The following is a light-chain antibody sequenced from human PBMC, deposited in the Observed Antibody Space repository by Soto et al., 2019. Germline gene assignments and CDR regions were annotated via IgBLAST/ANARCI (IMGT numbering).Light chain of an antibody. V-gene: IGKV2-24*01. CDR1: QSLVHSDGSTY. J-gene: IGKJ2*01. CDR2: LIS. Sequence: DIVMTQTPLSSPVTLGQPASISCRSSQSLVHSDGSTYLSWLQQRPGQPPRLLIYLISNRFSGVPDRFSGSGAVTDFTLRINRVEAEDVGVYYCMQATQFPFPFGQGTELEIK. CDR3: MQATQFPFP.